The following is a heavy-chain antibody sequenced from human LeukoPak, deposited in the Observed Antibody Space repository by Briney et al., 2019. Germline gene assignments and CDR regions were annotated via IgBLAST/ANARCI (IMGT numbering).Heavy chain of an antibody. CDR1: GFTFSSYA. D-gene: IGHD6-13*01. J-gene: IGHJ4*02. Sequence: GGSLRLSCAASGFTFSSYAMHWVRQAPGKGLEWVAVISYDGSNKYYADSVKGRFTISRDNSKNTLYLQMNSLRAEDTAVYYCARDQWQQLVPFDYWGQGTLVTVSS. CDR2: ISYDGSNK. V-gene: IGHV3-30-3*01. CDR3: ARDQWQQLVPFDY.